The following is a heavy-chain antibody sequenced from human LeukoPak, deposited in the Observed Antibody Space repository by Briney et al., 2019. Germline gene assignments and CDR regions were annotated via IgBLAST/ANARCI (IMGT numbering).Heavy chain of an antibody. CDR2: IIGSGGST. J-gene: IGHJ4*02. CDR3: AKVLKLRYFDWLLPSDY. V-gene: IGHV3-23*01. Sequence: PGGSLRLSCAASGFTFSSYAMSWVRQAPGKGLEWVSAIIGSGGSTYYADSVKGRFAISRDNSKNTLYLQMNSLRAEDTAVYYCAKVLKLRYFDWLLPSDYWGQGTPVTVSS. D-gene: IGHD3-9*01. CDR1: GFTFSSYA.